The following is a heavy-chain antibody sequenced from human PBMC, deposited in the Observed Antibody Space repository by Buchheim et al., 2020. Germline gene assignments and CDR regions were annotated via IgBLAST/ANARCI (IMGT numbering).Heavy chain of an antibody. CDR3: ARADDSSGSTFDY. Sequence: QVQLEESGGGVVQPGRSLRLSCAASGFTFSSYAMHWVRQAPGKGLEWVAVISYDGSNKYYADSVKGRFTISRDNSKNTLYLQMNSLRAEDTAVYYCARADDSSGSTFDYWGQGTL. J-gene: IGHJ4*02. CDR1: GFTFSSYA. CDR2: ISYDGSNK. D-gene: IGHD3-22*01. V-gene: IGHV3-30-3*01.